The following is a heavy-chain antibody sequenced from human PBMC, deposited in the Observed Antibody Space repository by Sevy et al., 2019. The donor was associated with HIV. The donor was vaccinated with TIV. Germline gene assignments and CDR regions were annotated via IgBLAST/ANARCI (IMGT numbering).Heavy chain of an antibody. CDR3: ARGEAGCSGGSCYSARAPFDI. Sequence: GGSLRLSCAASGFTFSSYSMNWVRQAPGKGLEWVSYISSSSSTIYYADSVKGRFTISRDNAKNSLYLQMNSLRDEDTAVDYCARGEAGCSGGSCYSARAPFDIWGQGTMVTVSS. CDR2: ISSSSSTI. D-gene: IGHD2-15*01. J-gene: IGHJ3*02. V-gene: IGHV3-48*02. CDR1: GFTFSSYS.